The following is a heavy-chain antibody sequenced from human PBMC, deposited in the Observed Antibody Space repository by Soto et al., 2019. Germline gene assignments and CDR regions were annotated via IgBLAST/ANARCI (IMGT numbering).Heavy chain of an antibody. CDR2: IQQDGSEK. V-gene: IGHV3-7*03. CDR3: ARDLPGYCTTTDCYSYFDY. D-gene: IGHD2-2*02. Sequence: EVQLVESGGGLVQPGGSLRLSCAVSGFTFTXXXMSWVRQAPGEXXXWVANIQQDGSEKYYVDSVKGRFTISRDNAKNSLYLQMNSLRAEDTAVYYCARDLPGYCTTTDCYSYFDYWGQGTLVTVSS. CDR1: GFTFTXXX. J-gene: IGHJ4*02.